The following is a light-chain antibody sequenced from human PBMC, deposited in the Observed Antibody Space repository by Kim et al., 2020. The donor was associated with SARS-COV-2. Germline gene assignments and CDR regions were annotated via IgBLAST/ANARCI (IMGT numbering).Light chain of an antibody. V-gene: IGKV4-1*01. CDR2: WAS. CDR3: QQYYSTPPS. J-gene: IGKJ2*03. CDR1: QTVLYNSNNKNY. Sequence: KATRNRKAGQTVLYNSNNKNYLAWYQQKPGQAPKLLIYWASIRESGVSDRFSGSGSETDFTLTISSLQAEDVAVYYCQQYYSTPPSFGQGTKLEI.